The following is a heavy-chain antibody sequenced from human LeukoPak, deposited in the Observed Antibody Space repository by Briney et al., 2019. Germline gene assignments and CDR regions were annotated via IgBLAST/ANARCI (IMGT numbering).Heavy chain of an antibody. Sequence: GGSLRLSCAASGFTFSTYAMTWVRQAPGKRLEWVSAISGSDGGTFYADSVKGRFTISRDNSKNTLYLQMNSLRAEDTAVYYCARADMVRGVSPYFDYWGQGTLVTVSS. V-gene: IGHV3-23*01. CDR2: ISGSDGGT. D-gene: IGHD3-10*01. J-gene: IGHJ4*02. CDR1: GFTFSTYA. CDR3: ARADMVRGVSPYFDY.